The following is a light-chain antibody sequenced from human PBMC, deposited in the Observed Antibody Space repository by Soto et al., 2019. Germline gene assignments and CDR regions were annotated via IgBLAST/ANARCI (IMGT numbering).Light chain of an antibody. CDR1: QSVSRK. J-gene: IGKJ2*01. CDR3: QEYNNWPPMYT. Sequence: EMVMTQSPATLSVSPGERATLSCRASQSVSRKLAWYQQRPGQAPRLLVYDTSTRATGIPGRFSGSGSGTDFTLTNSSLQSEDFAVYYCQEYNNWPPMYTFGQGTKLEIK. V-gene: IGKV3-15*01. CDR2: DTS.